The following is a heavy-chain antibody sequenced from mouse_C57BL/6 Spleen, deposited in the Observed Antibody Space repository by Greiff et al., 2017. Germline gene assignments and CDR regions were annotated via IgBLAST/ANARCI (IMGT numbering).Heavy chain of an antibody. J-gene: IGHJ2*01. Sequence: QVQLQQSGAELVMPGASVKLSCKASGYTFTSYWMHWVKQRPGQGLEWIGEIDPSDSYTNYNQKFKGKSTLTVYKSSGTAYLRLSSLASEDSAVYYCEGGLRNFDDWGQGTTLTVAS. CDR1: GYTFTSYW. D-gene: IGHD1-1*01. CDR3: EGGLRNFDD. CDR2: IDPSDSYT. V-gene: IGHV1-69*01.